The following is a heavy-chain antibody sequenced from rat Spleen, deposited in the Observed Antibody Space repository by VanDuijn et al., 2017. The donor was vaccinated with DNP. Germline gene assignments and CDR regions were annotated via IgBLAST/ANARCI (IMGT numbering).Heavy chain of an antibody. V-gene: IGHV5S13*01. CDR1: GFTFSNYG. CDR2: ITNSGGST. Sequence: EVQLLESGGGLVQPGRSLKLSCAASGFTFSNYGMAWVRQAPTKGLEWVASITNSGGSTYYRDSVKGRFTISRDNAKSTLYLQMDSLRSEDTATYYCATAYYGYNYFDYWGQGVMVTVSS. J-gene: IGHJ2*01. CDR3: ATAYYGYNYFDY. D-gene: IGHD1-9*01.